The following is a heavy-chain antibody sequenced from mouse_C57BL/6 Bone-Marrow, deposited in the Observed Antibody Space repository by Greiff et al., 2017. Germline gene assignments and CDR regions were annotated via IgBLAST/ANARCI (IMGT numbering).Heavy chain of an antibody. CDR1: GFTFSDYG. J-gene: IGHJ2*01. CDR2: ISSGSSTI. D-gene: IGHD2-4*01. Sequence: EVQLVESGGGLVKPGGSLKLSCAASGFTFSDYGMHWVRQAPEKGLEWVAYISSGSSTIYYADTVKGRFTISRGNAKNTLFLQMTSLRSEDTAMYYCARQDYDYDDGAYYFDYWGQGTTLTVSS. V-gene: IGHV5-17*01. CDR3: ARQDYDYDDGAYYFDY.